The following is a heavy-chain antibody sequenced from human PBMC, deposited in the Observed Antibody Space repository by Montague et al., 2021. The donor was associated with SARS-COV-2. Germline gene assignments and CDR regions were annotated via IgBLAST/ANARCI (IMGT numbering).Heavy chain of an antibody. J-gene: IGHJ4*02. CDR3: ARAQNICFIANCVNYFDL. Sequence: SETLSLTCSVSGGSTSNYYWTWIRQSPGKGLQWIGYIFYTGSTKFNPSLKSRVSMSLDTSKNHFSLRLSAVTAADTARYYCARAQNICFIANCVNYFDLWGQGALVPVSS. V-gene: IGHV4-59*01. D-gene: IGHD2-15*01. CDR1: GGSTSNYY. CDR2: IFYTGST.